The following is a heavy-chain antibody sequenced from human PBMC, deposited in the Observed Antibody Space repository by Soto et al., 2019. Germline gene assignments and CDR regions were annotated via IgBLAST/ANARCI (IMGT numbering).Heavy chain of an antibody. Sequence: QGQLVQAGAEVKKPGSSVRISCRASGGTFSNDAVSWVRQAPGQGLQWMGAIIPIFGTTYHAQKFQGRLTITADESTATAYMELRSVTSEDAAVYYCATELRTGNYGMDVWGQGTAVTVSS. J-gene: IGHJ6*02. CDR2: IIPIFGTT. CDR3: ATELRTGNYGMDV. V-gene: IGHV1-69*01. D-gene: IGHD3-10*01. CDR1: GGTFSNDA.